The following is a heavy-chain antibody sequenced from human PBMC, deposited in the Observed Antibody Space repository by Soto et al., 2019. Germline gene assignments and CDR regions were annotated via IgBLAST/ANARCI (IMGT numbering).Heavy chain of an antibody. CDR1: GFIFSSYG. CDR2: ISYDGSNK. Sequence: PGGSLRLSCAASGFIFSSYGMHWVRQAPGKGLEWVAVISYDGSNKYYADSVKGRFTISRDNSKNTLYLQMNSLRAEDTAVYYCAKAYPREYYYDSSGPTAFLDYWGQGT. J-gene: IGHJ4*02. V-gene: IGHV3-30*18. CDR3: AKAYPREYYYDSSGPTAFLDY. D-gene: IGHD3-22*01.